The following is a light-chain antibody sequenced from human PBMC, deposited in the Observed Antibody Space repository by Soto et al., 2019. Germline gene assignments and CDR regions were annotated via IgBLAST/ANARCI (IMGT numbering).Light chain of an antibody. CDR1: QSISQS. CDR2: DAS. Sequence: EVVLTQSPGTLSLSPGERATLSCRASQSISQSLAWYQQRPGQSPRLLIYDASRRATGIPDRFTGSGFGTDFSLTISRLEPEDFAVYYCQQYGSSLTFGGGTKVDIK. CDR3: QQYGSSLT. J-gene: IGKJ4*01. V-gene: IGKV3-20*01.